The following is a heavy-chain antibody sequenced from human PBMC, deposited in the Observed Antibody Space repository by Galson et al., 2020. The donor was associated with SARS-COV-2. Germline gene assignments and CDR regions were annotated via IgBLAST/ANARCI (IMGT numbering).Heavy chain of an antibody. D-gene: IGHD3-22*01. V-gene: IGHV3-23*01. CDR2: ISATGIST. CDR1: GFTFNTYA. J-gene: IGHJ4*02. CDR3: AKDVTAYYDRSGYYPHFGYFEY. Sequence: QAGGSLRLSCAASGFTFNTYAMTWVRRAPGKGLEWVSAISATGISTYYADSVKGRFTISRDNSRNTVYLQMNSLRAEDTAVYYCAKDVTAYYDRSGYYPHFGYFEYWGQGALVTVSS.